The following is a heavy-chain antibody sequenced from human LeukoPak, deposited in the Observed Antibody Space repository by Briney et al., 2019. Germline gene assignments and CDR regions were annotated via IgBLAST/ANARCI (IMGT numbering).Heavy chain of an antibody. V-gene: IGHV4-34*01. Sequence: SETLSLTCAVYGGSFSGYYWSWIRQPPGKGLEWIGEINHSGSTNYNPSLKSRVTISVDTSKNEFSLKLSSVTAADTAVYYCARGSGDILDYWGQGTLVTVSS. J-gene: IGHJ4*02. CDR2: INHSGST. CDR3: ARGSGDILDY. D-gene: IGHD3-9*01. CDR1: GGSFSGYY.